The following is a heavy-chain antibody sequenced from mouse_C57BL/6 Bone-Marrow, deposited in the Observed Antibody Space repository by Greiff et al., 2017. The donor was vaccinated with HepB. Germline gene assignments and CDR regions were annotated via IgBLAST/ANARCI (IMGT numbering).Heavy chain of an antibody. J-gene: IGHJ1*03. CDR3: AREGNYYGSSPWYFDV. CDR1: GYSITSGYD. V-gene: IGHV3-1*01. D-gene: IGHD1-1*01. CDR2: ISYSGST. Sequence: DVQLQESGPGMVKPSQSLSLTCTVTGYSITSGYDWHWIRHFPGNKLEWMGYISYSGSTNYNPSLKSRISITHDTSKNHFFLKLNSVTTEDTATYYCAREGNYYGSSPWYFDVWGTGTTVTVSS.